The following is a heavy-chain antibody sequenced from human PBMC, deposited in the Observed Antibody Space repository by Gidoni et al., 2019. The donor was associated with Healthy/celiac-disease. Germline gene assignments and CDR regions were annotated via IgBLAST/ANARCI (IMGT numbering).Heavy chain of an antibody. CDR1: GGSISSYY. CDR3: AKVSGWYHKNAFDI. V-gene: IGHV4-59*01. D-gene: IGHD6-19*01. Sequence: QVQLQESGPGLVKPSETLSHTCTDSGGSISSYYWSWIRQPPGKGLEWIGYIYYSGSTNYHPSLKSRVTISVDTSKNQFSLKLSSVTAADTAVYYCAKVSGWYHKNAFDIWGQGTMVTVSS. CDR2: IYYSGST. J-gene: IGHJ3*02.